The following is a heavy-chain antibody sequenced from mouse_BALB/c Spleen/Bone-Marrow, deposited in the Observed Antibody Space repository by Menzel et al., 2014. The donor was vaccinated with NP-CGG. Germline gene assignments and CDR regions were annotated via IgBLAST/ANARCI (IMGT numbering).Heavy chain of an antibody. CDR2: ISYSGST. V-gene: IGHV3-2*02. D-gene: IGHD3-1*01. J-gene: IGHJ3*01. CDR1: GYSITSDYA. CDR3: ARGGARATGWFAY. Sequence: VQLKQSGPGLVKPSQSLSLTCTATGYSITSDYAWNWIRQFPGNKLEWMGYISYSGSTSYNPSLKSRISITRDTSKNQFFLQLNSVTTEDTATYYCARGGARATGWFAYWGQGTLVTVSA.